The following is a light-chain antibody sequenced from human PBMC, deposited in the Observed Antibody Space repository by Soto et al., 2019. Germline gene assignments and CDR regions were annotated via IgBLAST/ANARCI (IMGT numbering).Light chain of an antibody. Sequence: SVLAQPPSVSAAPGQKVTISRSGSSSNIGNNYVSWYQQLPGTAPKLLIYENNKRPSGIPDRFSGSKSGTSATLGITGLQTGDEADYYCGTWDSSLSAFYVFGTGTKVTVL. J-gene: IGLJ1*01. CDR1: SSNIGNNY. CDR2: ENN. V-gene: IGLV1-51*02. CDR3: GTWDSSLSAFYV.